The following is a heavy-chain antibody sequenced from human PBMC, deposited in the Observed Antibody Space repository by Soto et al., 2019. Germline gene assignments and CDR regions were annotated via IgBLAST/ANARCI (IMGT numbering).Heavy chain of an antibody. CDR3: ARDEAVVVTAILGY. D-gene: IGHD2-21*02. J-gene: IGHJ4*02. CDR2: IWYDGSNK. V-gene: IGHV3-33*01. Sequence: QVQLVESGGGVVQPGRSLRLSCAASGFTFSSYGMHWVRQAPGKGLEWVAVIWYDGSNKYYADSVKGRFTISRDNSKNTVYLQMNSLRAEDTAVYYCARDEAVVVTAILGYWGQGTLVTVSS. CDR1: GFTFSSYG.